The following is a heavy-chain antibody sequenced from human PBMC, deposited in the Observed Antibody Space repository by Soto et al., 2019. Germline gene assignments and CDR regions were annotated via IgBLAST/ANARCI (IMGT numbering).Heavy chain of an antibody. J-gene: IGHJ4*02. CDR1: GGSFSGYY. CDR2: INHSGST. V-gene: IGHV4-34*01. CDR3: ARGRGYSYGRDFDY. Sequence: ASETLSLTCAVYGGSFSGYYWSWIRQPPGKGLEWIGEINHSGSTNYNPSLKSRVTISVDTSKNQFSLKLSSVTAADTAVYYCARGRGYSYGRDFDYWGQGTLVTVSS. D-gene: IGHD5-18*01.